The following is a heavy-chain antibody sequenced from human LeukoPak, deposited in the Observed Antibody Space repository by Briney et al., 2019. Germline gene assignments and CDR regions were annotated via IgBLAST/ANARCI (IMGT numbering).Heavy chain of an antibody. CDR1: GYAFNSYY. V-gene: IGHV1-46*02. D-gene: IGHD2-2*01. Sequence: ASVKVSCNASGYAFNSYYIHWGRQAPGQGLEWMGIINTSGGSTSYAQRLQGRVTMTRDTSMYTLYMEVTSLRSEDTAVYYCARGGYCGGTSCYLDFWGQGAVVTVSS. J-gene: IGHJ4*02. CDR3: ARGGYCGGTSCYLDF. CDR2: INTSGGST.